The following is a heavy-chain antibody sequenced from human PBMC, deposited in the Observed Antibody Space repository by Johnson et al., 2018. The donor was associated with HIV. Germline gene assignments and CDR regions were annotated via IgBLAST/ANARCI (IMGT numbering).Heavy chain of an antibody. CDR2: IPDAGSST. CDR3: ARVEWELELLGAFDI. Sequence: QVLLVESGGGAVQQVGSMRLSRPAPVLTFSSYPMPSVCQAAGLLRERVACIPDAGSSTYDPDSVKGRYTISRDNSKNTLYLQMNSLRAEDTAVYYCARVEWELELLGAFDIWGQGTMVTVSS. CDR1: VLTFSSYP. D-gene: IGHD1-7*01. V-gene: IGHV3-30*04. J-gene: IGHJ3*02.